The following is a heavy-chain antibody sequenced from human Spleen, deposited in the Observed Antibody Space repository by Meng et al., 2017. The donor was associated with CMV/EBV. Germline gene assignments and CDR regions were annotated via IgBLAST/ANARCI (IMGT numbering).Heavy chain of an antibody. CDR2: INSDGSNT. J-gene: IGHJ4*02. V-gene: IGHV3-74*01. Sequence: GESLKISCAASGFTFSNFWMHWVRQAPGKGLVWVSRINSDGSNTNYADSVKGRFTISRDNSKNTLYLQMNSLRAEDTAVYYCARDSLDSSSWYDVNDYWGQGTLVTVSS. D-gene: IGHD6-13*01. CDR3: ARDSLDSSSWYDVNDY. CDR1: GFTFSNFW.